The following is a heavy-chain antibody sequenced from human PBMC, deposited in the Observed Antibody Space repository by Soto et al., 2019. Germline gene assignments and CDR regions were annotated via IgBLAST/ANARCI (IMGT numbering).Heavy chain of an antibody. D-gene: IGHD5-18*01. CDR1: GFTFSSYG. CDR3: VRDALGYSYGIDY. J-gene: IGHJ4*02. V-gene: IGHV3-33*01. CDR2: IWYDGSNK. Sequence: QVQLVESGGGVVQPGRSLRLSCAASGFTFSSYGMHWVRQAPGKGLEWVAVIWYDGSNKYYADSVKGRFTISRDNSKNTLYLQMNSLRAEDTAVYYCVRDALGYSYGIDYWGQGTLVTVSS.